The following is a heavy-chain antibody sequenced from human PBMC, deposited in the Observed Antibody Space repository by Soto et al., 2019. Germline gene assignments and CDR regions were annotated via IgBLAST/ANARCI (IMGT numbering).Heavy chain of an antibody. D-gene: IGHD1-26*01. V-gene: IGHV3-23*01. CDR1: VFPFSSYA. J-gene: IGHJ4*02. CDR3: AKDQRIVGASPIDY. Sequence: GALRLCCAASVFPFSSYAMSWVRQAPGKGLEWVSAISGSGGSTYYADSVKGRFTISRDNSKNTLYLQMNSLRAEDTAVYYCAKDQRIVGASPIDYWGQGTLVTVSS. CDR2: ISGSGGST.